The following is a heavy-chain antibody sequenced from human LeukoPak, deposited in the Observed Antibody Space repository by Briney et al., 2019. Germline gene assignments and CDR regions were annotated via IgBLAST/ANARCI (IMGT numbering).Heavy chain of an antibody. V-gene: IGHV3-66*01. D-gene: IGHD6-13*01. CDR2: IYSGGST. CDR3: VRDIAAGGGFDY. J-gene: IGHJ4*02. CDR1: GFTVSSNY. Sequence: GGSLRLSCAASGFTVSSNYRTWVRQAPGKGLEWVSVIYSGGSTYYADSVKGRFTISRDNSKNTLYLQMNSLRAEDTAVYYCVRDIAAGGGFDYWGQATLVTVSS.